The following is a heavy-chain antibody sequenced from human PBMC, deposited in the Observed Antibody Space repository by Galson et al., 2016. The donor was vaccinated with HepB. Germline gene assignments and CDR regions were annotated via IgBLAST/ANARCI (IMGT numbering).Heavy chain of an antibody. CDR1: GFNFDPYD. Sequence: SLRLSCAASGFNFDPYDLNWVRQAPGKGLEWVSFISGTDDATHYADSVKGRFTISRDNSKNTLFLQMNSLRAEDTAVYYCAGGGPSRFQWLVSAVWGQGTQVIVSS. J-gene: IGHJ1*01. V-gene: IGHV3-23*01. D-gene: IGHD6-19*01. CDR2: ISGTDDAT. CDR3: AGGGPSRFQWLVSAV.